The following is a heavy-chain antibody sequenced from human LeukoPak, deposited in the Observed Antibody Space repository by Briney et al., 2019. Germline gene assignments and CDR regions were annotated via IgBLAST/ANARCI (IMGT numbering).Heavy chain of an antibody. CDR3: AKVHDLERNIAVACLYYFDY. CDR2: ISGRGHST. V-gene: IGHV3-23*01. D-gene: IGHD6-19*01. CDR1: GSTFSSYA. Sequence: PGGSLTLSCGASGSTFSSYAMSWARQATGKGLEWVTAISGRGHSTYYADSVKGRLTISRDNSKNTLYLQMNGLRAEDTAVYYCAKVHDLERNIAVACLYYFDYWVQGALVTVSS. J-gene: IGHJ4*02.